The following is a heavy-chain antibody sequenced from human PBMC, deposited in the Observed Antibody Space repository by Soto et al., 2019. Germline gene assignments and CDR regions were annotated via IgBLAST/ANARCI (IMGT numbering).Heavy chain of an antibody. CDR1: GGTFSSYA. J-gene: IGHJ6*02. CDR3: ARLAAADYYYYYGMDV. V-gene: IGHV1-69*01. CDR2: IIPIFGTA. Sequence: QVQLVQSGAEVKKPGSSVKVSCKASGGTFSSYAISWVRQAPGQGLEWMGGIIPIFGTANYAQKFQGRVTITADESTSTAYMELSSLRSEDTAVYYCARLAAADYYYYYGMDVWGQGTTVTVSS. D-gene: IGHD6-13*01.